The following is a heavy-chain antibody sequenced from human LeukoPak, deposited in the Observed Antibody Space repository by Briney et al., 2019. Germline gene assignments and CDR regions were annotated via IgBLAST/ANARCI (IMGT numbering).Heavy chain of an antibody. Sequence: AGGSLRLSCAASGFTFSSYAMSWVRQAPGKGLEWVSAISGSGGSTYYADSVKGRFTISRDNSKNTLYLQMNSLRAEVTAVYYCAKKGVAQYDFWSGYLGMDVWGQGTTVTVSS. D-gene: IGHD3-3*01. CDR2: ISGSGGST. J-gene: IGHJ6*02. V-gene: IGHV3-23*01. CDR3: AKKGVAQYDFWSGYLGMDV. CDR1: GFTFSSYA.